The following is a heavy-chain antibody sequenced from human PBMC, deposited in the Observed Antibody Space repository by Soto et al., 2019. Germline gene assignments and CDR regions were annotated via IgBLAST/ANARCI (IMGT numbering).Heavy chain of an antibody. Sequence: QVQLVQSGAEVKRPGSSVKVSCEASGGAFSSLGFTWVRQVPGQGLEWMGGIIPISGRTTFAPKFLGRVTITADESTRTTYMELTALTSDDTAIYYCATRGTQGRWLEFADYWGQGTVVTVSS. J-gene: IGHJ4*02. CDR1: GGAFSSLG. CDR2: IIPISGRT. CDR3: ATRGTQGRWLEFADY. V-gene: IGHV1-69*01. D-gene: IGHD5-12*01.